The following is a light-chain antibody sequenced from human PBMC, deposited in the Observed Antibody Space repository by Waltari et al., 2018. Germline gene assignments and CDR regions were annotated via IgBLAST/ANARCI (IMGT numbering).Light chain of an antibody. Sequence: VMTQSPLSLPATLGQPASISCRSSQGLVYSGGTPYLNWFQQRPGQSPRLLISNVSNRDSGVPDRFSGSGSGTDFTLTISRVEAEDVGVYYCMHSVQWPWTVGQGTKVEVK. CDR2: NVS. CDR1: QGLVYSGGTPY. V-gene: IGKV2-30*01. CDR3: MHSVQWPWT. J-gene: IGKJ1*01.